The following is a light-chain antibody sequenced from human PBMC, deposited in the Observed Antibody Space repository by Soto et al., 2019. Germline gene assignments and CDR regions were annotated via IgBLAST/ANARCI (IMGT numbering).Light chain of an antibody. CDR1: SSDVGSYNY. Sequence: LTQPASVSGSPGQSVTISCTGTSSDVGSYNYVAWYQQFPGKTPKLIIYEVRNRPSGVSSRFSGSKSGNTAPLTISGLQAEDEADYYCISYTGSDTSYVFGTGTKVTVL. CDR3: ISYTGSDTSYV. J-gene: IGLJ1*01. CDR2: EVR. V-gene: IGLV2-14*01.